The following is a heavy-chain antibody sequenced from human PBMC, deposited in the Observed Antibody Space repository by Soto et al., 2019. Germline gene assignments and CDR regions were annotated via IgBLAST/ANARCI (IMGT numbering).Heavy chain of an antibody. D-gene: IGHD6-13*01. J-gene: IGHJ3*02. V-gene: IGHV4-59*01. Sequence: SETLSLTCTVSGGSISSYYWSWIRQPPVKGLEWIGYIYDSGSTNYNPSLRSRVTISVDTSKNHFSLKLSSVTAADTAVYYCARVVAAPGKNAFDIWGQGTMVTVS. CDR2: IYDSGST. CDR3: ARVVAAPGKNAFDI. CDR1: GGSISSYY.